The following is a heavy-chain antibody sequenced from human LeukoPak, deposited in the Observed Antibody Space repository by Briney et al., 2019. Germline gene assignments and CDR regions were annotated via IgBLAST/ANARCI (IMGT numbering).Heavy chain of an antibody. CDR1: GGSISISSYY. CDR3: ARTTVSTGTDP. Sequence: SETLSLTCTVSGGSISISSYYWGWIRQPPGKGLEWIGSIYYSGSTYYNPSLKSRVTISVDTSKNQFSLKLSSVTAADTAVYYCARTTVSTGTDPWGQGTLVTVSS. CDR2: IYYSGST. J-gene: IGHJ5*02. D-gene: IGHD4-17*01. V-gene: IGHV4-39*01.